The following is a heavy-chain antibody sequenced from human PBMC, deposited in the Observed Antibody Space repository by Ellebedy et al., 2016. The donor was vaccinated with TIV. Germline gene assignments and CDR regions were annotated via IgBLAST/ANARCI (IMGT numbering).Heavy chain of an antibody. V-gene: IGHV3-11*06. Sequence: GESLKISCAASGFTFSDYYMSWIRQAPGKGLEWVSYISSSSSYTNYADSVKGRFTISRGNAKNSLYLQMNSLRAEDTAVYYCARSYCSGGSCRWFDPWGQGTLVTVSS. CDR2: ISSSSSYT. CDR3: ARSYCSGGSCRWFDP. CDR1: GFTFSDYY. J-gene: IGHJ5*02. D-gene: IGHD2-15*01.